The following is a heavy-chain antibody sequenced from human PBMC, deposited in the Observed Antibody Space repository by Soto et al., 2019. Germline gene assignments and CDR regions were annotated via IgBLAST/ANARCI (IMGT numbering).Heavy chain of an antibody. Sequence: SLRLSCAASGFTFRTYGMHWVRQAPGKGLEWVAVIWSDGSNKYYADSVKGRVTISRDNSKNTLFLEMNSLRAEDTAVYYCATDSGSGPFDYWGQGTLVTVSS. CDR3: ATDSGSGPFDY. CDR2: IWSDGSNK. D-gene: IGHD2-15*01. V-gene: IGHV3-33*01. CDR1: GFTFRTYG. J-gene: IGHJ4*02.